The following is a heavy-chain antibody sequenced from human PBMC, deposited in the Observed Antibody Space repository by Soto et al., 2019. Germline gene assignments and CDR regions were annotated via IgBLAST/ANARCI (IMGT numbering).Heavy chain of an antibody. CDR2: IIPIFGTA. Sequence: ASVKVSCKASGGTFSSYAISWVRQAPGQGLEWMGGIIPIFGTANYAQKFQGRVTITADESTSTAYMELSSLRSEDTAVYYCARTYVSATPPICFDPWGPGTLVTVSS. J-gene: IGHJ5*02. CDR3: ARTYVSATPPICFDP. CDR1: GGTFSSYA. D-gene: IGHD3-10*02. V-gene: IGHV1-69*13.